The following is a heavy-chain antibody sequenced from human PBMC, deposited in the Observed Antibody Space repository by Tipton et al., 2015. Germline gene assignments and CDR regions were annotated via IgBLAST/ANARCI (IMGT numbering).Heavy chain of an antibody. CDR3: ARFSYFDL. CDR2: ISSNGNTI. CDR1: GFTFSDYY. V-gene: IGHV3-11*04. Sequence: SLRLSCAASGFTFSDYYMNWIRQAPGKGLEWVSLISSNGNTIYYADSVKGRFTISRDNARNSLYLQMSSLRDEDTAVYYCARFSYFDLWGRGTLVTVSS. J-gene: IGHJ2*01.